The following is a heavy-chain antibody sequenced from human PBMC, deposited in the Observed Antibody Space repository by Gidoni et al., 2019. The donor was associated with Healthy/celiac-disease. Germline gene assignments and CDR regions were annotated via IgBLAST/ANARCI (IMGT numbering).Heavy chain of an antibody. J-gene: IGHJ6*02. CDR3: AKDPEGCTGTNCFDGRGYHQYGMDV. D-gene: IGHD2-2*01. V-gene: IGHV3-23*01. CDR1: GFTFSSHA. CDR2: IDGRGDNT. Sequence: EVQLLESGGGLVQPGGSLRLSCAASGFTFSSHAMMLVRQAPGKGLEWVSGIDGRGDNTYYAESEKGRFTISRDNSKNMLFLQMNSLRGADTAIYYCAKDPEGCTGTNCFDGRGYHQYGMDVWGQGTTVTVSS.